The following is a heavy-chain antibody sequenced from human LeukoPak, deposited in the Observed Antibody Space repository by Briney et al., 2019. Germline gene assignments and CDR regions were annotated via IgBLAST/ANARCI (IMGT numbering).Heavy chain of an antibody. J-gene: IGHJ4*02. V-gene: IGHV3-9*01. CDR1: GFTFDDYA. CDR3: ARDDTVTTRVGFID. CDR2: ISWNSGSI. D-gene: IGHD4-17*01. Sequence: GGSLRLSCAASGFTFDDYAMHWIRQAPGKGLEWVSGISWNSGSIVYADSVKGRFTISRDNAKNSLYLQMNSLRAEDTAVYYCARDDTVTTRVGFIDWGQGTLVTVSS.